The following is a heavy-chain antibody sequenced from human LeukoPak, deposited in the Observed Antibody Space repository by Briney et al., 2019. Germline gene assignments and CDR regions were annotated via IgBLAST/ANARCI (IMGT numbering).Heavy chain of an antibody. J-gene: IGHJ3*02. CDR1: GYTFTSYT. CDR3: ARWYSSPLGRVRDAFDI. Sequence: ASVKVSCKASGYTFTSYTMHWVRQAPGQRLEWMGWINAGNGNTKYSQKFQGRVTITRDTSASTAYMELSSLRSEDTAVYYCARWYSSPLGRVRDAFDIWGQGTMVTVSS. D-gene: IGHD6-6*01. V-gene: IGHV1-3*01. CDR2: INAGNGNT.